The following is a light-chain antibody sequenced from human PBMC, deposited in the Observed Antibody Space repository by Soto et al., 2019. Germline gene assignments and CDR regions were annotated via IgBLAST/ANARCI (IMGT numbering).Light chain of an antibody. CDR1: QSVSVN. CDR2: GVS. Sequence: EIVMTQSPGTLSVSPGERATLSCRASQSVSVNLAWYQQKPGQAPRLLIYGVSTRATGIPARFSGSESGTEFTLTISSLQSEDFAVYYCQQYGRSPDLFTFGPGTKVEIK. J-gene: IGKJ3*01. CDR3: QQYGRSPDLFT. V-gene: IGKV3-15*01.